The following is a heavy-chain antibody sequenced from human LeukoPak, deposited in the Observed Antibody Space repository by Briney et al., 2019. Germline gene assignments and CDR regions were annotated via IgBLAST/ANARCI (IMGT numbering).Heavy chain of an antibody. D-gene: IGHD3-9*01. J-gene: IGHJ4*02. CDR1: GFTFCCYA. CDR2: ISYDGSNK. CDR3: ARSPYYDVLAGFYYYSTY. Sequence: GGSLRLSCAASGFTFCCYARHWLRQAPGKGLEWVADISYDGSNKYYADSVKGRLTISRDNSKSTLYLQMNSLRAEDTATYYCARSPYYDVLAGFYYYSTYSGQGTLVTVSS. V-gene: IGHV3-30-3*01.